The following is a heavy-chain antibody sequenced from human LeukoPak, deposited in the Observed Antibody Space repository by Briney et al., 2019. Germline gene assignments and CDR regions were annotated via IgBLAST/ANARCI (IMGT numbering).Heavy chain of an antibody. D-gene: IGHD6-13*01. Sequence: PGGSLRLSCTASESTFDHAMHWVRQTPGKGLEWVSGIGWNSARTGYADSVRGRFTISRDNAKNSLYLQMNSLRAEDTALYYCAKDMSSSSYPGQLDAFDIWGQGTMVTVSS. V-gene: IGHV3-9*01. CDR1: ESTFDHA. CDR2: IGWNSART. CDR3: AKDMSSSSYPGQLDAFDI. J-gene: IGHJ3*02.